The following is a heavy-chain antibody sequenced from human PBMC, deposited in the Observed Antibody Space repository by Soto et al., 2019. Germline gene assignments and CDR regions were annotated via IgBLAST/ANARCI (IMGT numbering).Heavy chain of an antibody. J-gene: IGHJ4*02. D-gene: IGHD3-10*01. Sequence: SETLSLTCTVSGGSISSSSDNRGWIRQPPGKGLEWIGTISYSGSTSYNPSLKSRVLLSVDTSKNQFSLRLSSVTAADTAMYYCATRRTESYSDYWGQGALVTVSS. CDR2: ISYSGST. V-gene: IGHV4-39*01. CDR1: GGSISSSSDN. CDR3: ATRRTESYSDY.